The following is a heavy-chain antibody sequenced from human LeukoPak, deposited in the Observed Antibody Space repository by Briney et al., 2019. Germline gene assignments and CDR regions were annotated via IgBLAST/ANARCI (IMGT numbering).Heavy chain of an antibody. V-gene: IGHV4-4*09. CDR1: GGSISSYY. Sequence: PSETLSLTCTVSGGSISSYYWSWIRQPPGKGLEWIGSIYHSGMSFYNPSLKSRVTISVDTSNNQFSLKLSSVTAADTAVYYCARGGSSSWYHWFDPWGQGTLVTVSS. J-gene: IGHJ5*02. CDR3: ARGGSSSWYHWFDP. D-gene: IGHD6-13*01. CDR2: IYHSGMS.